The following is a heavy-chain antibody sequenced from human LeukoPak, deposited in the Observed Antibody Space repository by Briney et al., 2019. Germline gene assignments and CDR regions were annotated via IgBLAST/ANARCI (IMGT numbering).Heavy chain of an antibody. CDR2: IYYSGST. Sequence: PSETLSLTCTVSGGSISSYYWSWIRQPPGKGLEWIGYIYYSGSTNYNPSLKSRVTISVDTSKNQFSLKLSSVTAADTAVYYCARHSWGIAAAGTGLDYWGQGTLVTVSS. CDR3: ARHSWGIAAAGTGLDY. J-gene: IGHJ4*02. CDR1: GGSISSYY. V-gene: IGHV4-59*08. D-gene: IGHD6-13*01.